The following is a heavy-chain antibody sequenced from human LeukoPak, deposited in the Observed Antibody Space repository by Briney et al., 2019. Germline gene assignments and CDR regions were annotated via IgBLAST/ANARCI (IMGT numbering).Heavy chain of an antibody. CDR1: GGSISSGEYY. Sequence: SQTLSLTCTVFGGSISSGEYYWSWIRQPPGKGLEWIGYIYYYGTTDSIPSLRSRVTISLDTSKNQFSLKLSSVTAADTAVYYCARLRTVSSGPDYWGQGTLVTVSS. D-gene: IGHD3-22*01. CDR2: IYYYGTT. J-gene: IGHJ4*02. V-gene: IGHV4-30-4*01. CDR3: ARLRTVSSGPDY.